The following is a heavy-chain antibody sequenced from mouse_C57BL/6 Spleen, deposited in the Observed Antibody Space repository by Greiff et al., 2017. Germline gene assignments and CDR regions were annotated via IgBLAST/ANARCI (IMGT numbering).Heavy chain of an antibody. CDR1: GYTFTSYW. D-gene: IGHD1-1*01. Sequence: VQLQQPGAELVMPGASVKLSCKASGYTFTSYWMHWVKQRPGQGLEWIGEIDPSDSYTNYNQKFKGKSTLTVDKSSSTAYMQLSSLTSEDSAVYDCARPYYGSPYYAMDYWGQGTSVTVSS. CDR3: ARPYYGSPYYAMDY. J-gene: IGHJ4*01. V-gene: IGHV1-69*01. CDR2: IDPSDSYT.